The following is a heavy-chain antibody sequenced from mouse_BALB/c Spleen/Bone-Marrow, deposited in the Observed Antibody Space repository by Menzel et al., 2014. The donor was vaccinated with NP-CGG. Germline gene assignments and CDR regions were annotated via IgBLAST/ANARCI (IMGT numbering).Heavy chain of an antibody. D-gene: IGHD2-1*01. CDR3: ARRIYYVMGY. CDR1: GYAFTNYL. Sequence: QLQQSGAELVRPGTSVKVSCKASGYAFTNYLIEWVKQRPGQGLEWIGVLNPGSGGTNYNEKFKGKATLTADKSSSTAYMQLSSLTSDDSAVYFCARRIYYVMGYWGQGTTLTVSS. CDR2: LNPGSGGT. J-gene: IGHJ2*01. V-gene: IGHV1-54*01.